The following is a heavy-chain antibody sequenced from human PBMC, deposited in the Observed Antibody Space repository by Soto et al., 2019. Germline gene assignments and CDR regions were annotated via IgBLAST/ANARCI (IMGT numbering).Heavy chain of an antibody. CDR3: ARCRADYVWGSYRHNWFDP. V-gene: IGHV4-34*01. CDR2: INHSGST. Sequence: PSETLSLTCAVYGGSFSGYYWSWIRQPPGKGLEWIGEINHSGSTNYNPSLKSRVTISVDTSKNQFSLKLSSVTAADTAVYYCARCRADYVWGSYRHNWFDPWGQGTLVTVSS. J-gene: IGHJ5*02. D-gene: IGHD3-16*02. CDR1: GGSFSGYY.